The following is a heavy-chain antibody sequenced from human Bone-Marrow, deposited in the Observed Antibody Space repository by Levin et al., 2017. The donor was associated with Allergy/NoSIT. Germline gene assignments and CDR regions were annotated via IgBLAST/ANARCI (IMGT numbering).Heavy chain of an antibody. CDR1: GFAFKDYA. D-gene: IGHD6-19*01. V-gene: IGHV3-23*01. Sequence: AGGSLRLSCAASGFAFKDYAMSWVRQAPGKGLEWVSTVSGSGRRTFYADSVKGRFTISRDNSTNKVSLQMNSLTVDDAGVYFCAKAATMYNSGWRRFDYWGQGTLVAVSS. J-gene: IGHJ4*02. CDR2: VSGSGRRT. CDR3: AKAATMYNSGWRRFDY.